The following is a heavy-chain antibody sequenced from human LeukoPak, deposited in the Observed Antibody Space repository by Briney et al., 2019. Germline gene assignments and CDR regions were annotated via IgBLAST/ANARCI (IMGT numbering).Heavy chain of an antibody. CDR1: GFTFSSYW. Sequence: GGSLRLSCAVSGFTFSSYWMSWVRQAPGKGLEWVANIKQDGSEKYYVDSVKGRFTISRDNAKNSLYLHMHTLRAEDTAVYYCARDRYITRSWGYDFDYWGQGTLVTVSS. CDR3: ARDRYITRSWGYDFDY. J-gene: IGHJ4*02. CDR2: IKQDGSEK. V-gene: IGHV3-7*03. D-gene: IGHD6-13*01.